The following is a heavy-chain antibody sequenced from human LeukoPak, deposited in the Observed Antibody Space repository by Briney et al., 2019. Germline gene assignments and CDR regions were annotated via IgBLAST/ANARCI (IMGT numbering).Heavy chain of an antibody. J-gene: IGHJ4*02. CDR1: GLTFSSYG. V-gene: IGHV3-33*01. CDR2: IWYDGSNK. D-gene: IGHD2-15*01. Sequence: GGSLRLSCAASGLTFSSYGMHWVRQAPGKGLEWVAVIWYDGSNKYYADSVKGRFTISRDNSKNTLYLQMNSLRAEDTAVYYCATPLGYCSGGSCFGYWGQGTLVTVSS. CDR3: ATPLGYCSGGSCFGY.